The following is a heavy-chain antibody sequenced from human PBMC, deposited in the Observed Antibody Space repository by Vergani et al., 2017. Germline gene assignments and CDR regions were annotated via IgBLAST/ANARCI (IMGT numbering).Heavy chain of an antibody. CDR3: ARATWGNVGDYFDY. D-gene: IGHD3-16*01. Sequence: EVQLVESGGGLVQPGGSLRLSCAASGFTFSSYDMHWVRQATGKGLEWVSAIGTAGDTYYPGSVKGRFTISRENAKNSLYLQMNSLRAGETAVYYCARATWGNVGDYFDYWGEGTLVTVSS. CDR1: GFTFSSYD. CDR2: IGTAGDT. J-gene: IGHJ4*02. V-gene: IGHV3-13*01.